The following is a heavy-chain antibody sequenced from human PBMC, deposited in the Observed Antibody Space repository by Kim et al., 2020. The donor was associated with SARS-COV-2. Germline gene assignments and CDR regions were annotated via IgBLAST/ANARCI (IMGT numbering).Heavy chain of an antibody. CDR3: ARDSTVTTLRRAYYFDY. Sequence: KSRVTISVDTSKDQFSLKLSSVTAADTAVYYCARDSTVTTLRRAYYFDYWGQGTLVTVSS. D-gene: IGHD4-17*01. J-gene: IGHJ4*02. V-gene: IGHV4-59*01.